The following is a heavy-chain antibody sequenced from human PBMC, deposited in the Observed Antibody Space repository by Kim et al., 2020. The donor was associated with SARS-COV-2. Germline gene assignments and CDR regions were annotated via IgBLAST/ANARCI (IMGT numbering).Heavy chain of an antibody. J-gene: IGHJ3*01. Sequence: GGSLRLSCATSGFTFSRYAMNWFRQAPGKGLEWVSAIGGSGGTTYYADSVKGRFTISRDNSKNTVFLQMRSLRAEDTAVYYCATVDRGGHVGSDAIDVWGQGTMVTVSS. CDR1: GFTFSRYA. CDR2: IGGSGGTT. D-gene: IGHD3-10*01. CDR3: ATVDRGGHVGSDAIDV. V-gene: IGHV3-23*01.